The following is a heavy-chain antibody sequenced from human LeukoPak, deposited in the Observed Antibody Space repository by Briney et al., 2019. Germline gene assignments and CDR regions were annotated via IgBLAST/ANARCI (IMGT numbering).Heavy chain of an antibody. CDR1: GGSISSGSYY. CDR2: IYTSGST. J-gene: IGHJ3*02. V-gene: IGHV4-61*02. D-gene: IGHD2-21*02. Sequence: SQTLSLTCTVSGGSISSGSYYWSWIRQPAGKGLEWIGRIYTSGSTHYNPSLKSRVTISVDTSKNQFSLKLSSVTAADTAVYYCARQVIVVVTADAFDIWGQGTMVTVSS. CDR3: ARQVIVVVTADAFDI.